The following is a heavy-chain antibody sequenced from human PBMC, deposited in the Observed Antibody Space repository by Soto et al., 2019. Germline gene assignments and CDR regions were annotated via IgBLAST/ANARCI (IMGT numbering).Heavy chain of an antibody. D-gene: IGHD3-10*01. CDR3: AKGPGSSYYYYYGMDV. Sequence: SGGSLRLSCAASGFTFSSYAMSWVRQAPGKGLEWVSAISGSGGSTYYADSVKGRFTISRDNSKNTLYLQMNSLRAEDTAVYYCAKGPGSSYYYYYGMDVWGQGTTVTVSS. CDR2: ISGSGGST. J-gene: IGHJ6*02. V-gene: IGHV3-23*01. CDR1: GFTFSSYA.